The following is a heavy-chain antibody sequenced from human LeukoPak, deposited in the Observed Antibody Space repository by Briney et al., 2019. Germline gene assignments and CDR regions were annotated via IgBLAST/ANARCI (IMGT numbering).Heavy chain of an antibody. V-gene: IGHV3-53*01. J-gene: IGHJ4*02. Sequence: PGGSLRLSCAASGFTVSSNYMSWVRQAPGRGLEWVSVIYSGGSTYYADSVKGRFTISRDNSKNTLYLQMNSLRAEDTAVYYCARGRLDTASLDYWGQGTLVTVSS. D-gene: IGHD5-18*01. CDR1: GFTVSSNY. CDR3: ARGRLDTASLDY. CDR2: IYSGGST.